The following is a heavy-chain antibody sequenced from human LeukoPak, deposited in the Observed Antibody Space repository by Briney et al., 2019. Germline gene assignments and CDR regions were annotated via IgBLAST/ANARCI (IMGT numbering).Heavy chain of an antibody. CDR2: IIPIFGTA. D-gene: IGHD3-22*01. CDR3: ARDPVQYDTRAGDAFDI. CDR1: GGTFSSYA. V-gene: IGHV1-69*13. Sequence: SVNVSCKASGGTFSSYAISWVRQAPGQGLEWMGGIIPIFGTANYAQKFQGRVTITADESTSTAYMELSSLRSEDAAVYYCARDPVQYDTRAGDAFDIWGQGTMVTVSS. J-gene: IGHJ3*02.